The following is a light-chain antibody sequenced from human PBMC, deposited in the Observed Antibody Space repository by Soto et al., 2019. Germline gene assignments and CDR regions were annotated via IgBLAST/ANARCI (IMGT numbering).Light chain of an antibody. J-gene: IGLJ1*01. CDR1: TSDAGGYKY. CDR3: SSYTSSSTLGV. Sequence: QSALTQPASVSGSPGQAITISCTGTTSDAGGYKYVSWYQQHPGKAPKLMIYDVSNRPSGVSNRFSGSKSGNTASLTISGLPAEDEADYYCSSYTSSSTLGVFGTGTKLTVL. CDR2: DVS. V-gene: IGLV2-14*01.